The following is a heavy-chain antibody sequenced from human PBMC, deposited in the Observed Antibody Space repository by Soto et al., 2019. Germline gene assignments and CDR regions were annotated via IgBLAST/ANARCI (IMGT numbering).Heavy chain of an antibody. CDR2: IYYSGST. V-gene: IGHV4-59*01. CDR1: GGSISSYY. CDR3: ARVGRSPFGGAKSLNWFDP. D-gene: IGHD3-3*01. Sequence: SETLSLTCTVSGGSISSYYWSWIRQPPGKGLEWIGYIYYSGSTNYNPSLKSRVTISVDTSKNQFSLKLSSVTAADTAVYYCARVGRSPFGGAKSLNWFDPWGQGTLVTVSS. J-gene: IGHJ5*02.